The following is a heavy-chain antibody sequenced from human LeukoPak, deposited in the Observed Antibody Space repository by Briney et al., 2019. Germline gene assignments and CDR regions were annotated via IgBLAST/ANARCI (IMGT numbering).Heavy chain of an antibody. V-gene: IGHV1-24*01. D-gene: IGHD2-8*02. Sequence: ASVKVSCKVSGYTLTKYSMHWVRQAPGKGLEWMGGFDPQYGKTTYAQNFKGRVIITVDTSTNTAYKYPSNLLAESTLVYYCERIYAQKLQGRVTMTEDTSTDTAYMELSSLRSEDTVVYYCATDSPRNWNGSYYYCYYMDVWGKGTTVTVAS. CDR1: GYTLTKYS. J-gene: IGHJ6*03. CDR3: ERIYAQKLQGRVTMTEDTSTDTAYMELSSLRSEDTVVYYCATDSPRNWNGSYYYCYYMDV. CDR2: FDPQYGKT.